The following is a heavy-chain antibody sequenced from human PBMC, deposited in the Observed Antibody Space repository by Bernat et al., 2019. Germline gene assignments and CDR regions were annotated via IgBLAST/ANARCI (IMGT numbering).Heavy chain of an antibody. CDR1: GFTFGDYA. CDR3: PRGRDPLFDY. CDR2: IRSKAYGGTT. J-gene: IGHJ4*02. Sequence: EVQLVESGGGLVQPGRSLRLSCTASGFTFGDYAMSWFRQAPGKGLEWVGCIRSKAYGGTTEYAASVKGRFTISRDDSKSIAYLQMNSLKTEDTAVYYCPRGRDPLFDYWGQGTLVTVSS. V-gene: IGHV3-49*03.